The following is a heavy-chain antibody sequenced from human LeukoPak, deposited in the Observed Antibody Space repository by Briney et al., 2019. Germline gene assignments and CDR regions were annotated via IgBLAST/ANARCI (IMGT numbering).Heavy chain of an antibody. CDR1: GFLVSINH. CDR2: ICSNDNNT. J-gene: IGHJ4*02. CDR3: AKGTSSSCYSAPNY. V-gene: IGHV3-23*01. D-gene: IGHD2-15*01. Sequence: GGSLRLSCEASGFLVSINHMSWVRQAPGMGLEWVSAICSNDNNTYYANSVKGRFTISRDNSKNTLSLQLNSLRAEDTAVYYCAKGTSSSCYSAPNYWGQGTLVTVSS.